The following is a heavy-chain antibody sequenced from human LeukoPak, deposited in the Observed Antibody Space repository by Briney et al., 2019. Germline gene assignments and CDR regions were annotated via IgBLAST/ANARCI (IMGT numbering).Heavy chain of an antibody. J-gene: IGHJ4*02. CDR3: ARVSYYDSSGNRGAFDY. D-gene: IGHD3-22*01. V-gene: IGHV4-34*01. CDR1: GGSFSGYY. CDR2: INHSGST. Sequence: PSETLSLTCAVYGGSFSGYYWSWIRQPPGKGLEWIGGINHSGSTNYNPSLKSRVTISVDTSKNQFSLKLSSVTAADTAVYYCARVSYYDSSGNRGAFDYWGQGTLVTVSS.